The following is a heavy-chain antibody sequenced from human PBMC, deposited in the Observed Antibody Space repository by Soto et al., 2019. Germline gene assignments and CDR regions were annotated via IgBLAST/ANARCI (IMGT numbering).Heavy chain of an antibody. V-gene: IGHV4-34*01. Sequence: SETLSLTCAVYGGSFSGYYWSWIRQPPGKGLEWIGEINHSGSTNYNPSLKSRVTISVDTSKNQFSLKLGSVTAADTAVYYCARAYQKHYYGSGSYLGYYYYYYMDVWGKGTTVTVSS. CDR2: INHSGST. D-gene: IGHD3-10*01. CDR1: GGSFSGYY. J-gene: IGHJ6*03. CDR3: ARAYQKHYYGSGSYLGYYYYYYMDV.